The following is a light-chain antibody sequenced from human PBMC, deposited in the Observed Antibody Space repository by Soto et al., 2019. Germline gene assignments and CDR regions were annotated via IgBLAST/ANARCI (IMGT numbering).Light chain of an antibody. V-gene: IGLV2-8*01. CDR2: EVS. Sequence: QSALTQPPSASGSPGQSVTISCTGTSSDVGGYNYVSWYQQHPGKAPKLMIYEVSKRPSGVPDRFSGSKSGNTASLTVSGHQAEDEADYYGSSYAGSNNLVFGRGTQLTVL. J-gene: IGLJ3*02. CDR1: SSDVGGYNY. CDR3: SSYAGSNNLV.